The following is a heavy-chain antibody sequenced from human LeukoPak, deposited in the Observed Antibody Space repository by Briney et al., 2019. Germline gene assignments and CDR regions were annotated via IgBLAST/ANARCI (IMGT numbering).Heavy chain of an antibody. CDR1: GFTFSTYW. V-gene: IGHV3-7*01. Sequence: GGSLRLSCAAAGFTFSTYWMSWVRQAPGKGLEWVANIKQDGSEKYYVDSVKGRFTISRDNAKNSLYLQMNSLRAEDTAMYYCARDSAGYDYWVQGTLVTVSS. CDR2: IKQDGSEK. CDR3: ARDSAGYDY. J-gene: IGHJ4*02. D-gene: IGHD6-13*01.